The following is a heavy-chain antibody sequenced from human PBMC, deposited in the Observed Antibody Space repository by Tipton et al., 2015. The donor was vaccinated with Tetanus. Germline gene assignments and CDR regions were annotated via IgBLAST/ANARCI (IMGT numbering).Heavy chain of an antibody. CDR2: IYPGDSST. CDR1: GYTFSSYW. CDR3: ARQKGY. J-gene: IGHJ4*02. Sequence: QLVQSGAEVKKPGESLKISCKGSGYTFSSYWIGWVRQMPGKGLEWMGVIYPGDSSTIYSPSFQGLVTISVDKSINTTYLRWTSLKASDSAMYYCARQKGYWGQGTLVTVSS. V-gene: IGHV5-51*01.